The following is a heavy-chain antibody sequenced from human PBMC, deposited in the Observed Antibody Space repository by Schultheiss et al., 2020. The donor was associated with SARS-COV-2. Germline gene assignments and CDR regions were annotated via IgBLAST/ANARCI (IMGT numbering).Heavy chain of an antibody. V-gene: IGHV3-48*03. CDR2: ISSSGSTI. J-gene: IGHJ6*02. CDR1: GFTFSSYE. D-gene: IGHD1-26*01. CDR3: ARGSELANYYYYYGMDV. Sequence: GGSLRLSCAASGFTFSSYEMNWVRQAPGKGLEWVSYISSSGSTIYYADSVKGRFTISRDNAKNSLYLQMNSLRAEDTAVYYCARGSELANYYYYYGMDVWGQGTTVTVSS.